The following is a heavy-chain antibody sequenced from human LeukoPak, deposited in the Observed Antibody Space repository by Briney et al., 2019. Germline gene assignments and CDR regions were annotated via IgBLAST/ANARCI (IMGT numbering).Heavy chain of an antibody. V-gene: IGHV3-48*03. CDR2: ISSSGSTI. J-gene: IGHJ4*02. D-gene: IGHD3-10*01. CDR3: ARDWKVRGVIIPFDY. CDR1: GFTFSSYE. Sequence: GGSLRLSCAASGFTFSSYEMNWVRQAPGKGLEWVSYISSSGSTIYYADSVKGRFTISRDNAKNSLYLQMNSLRAEDTVVYYCARDWKVRGVIIPFDYWGQGTLVTVSS.